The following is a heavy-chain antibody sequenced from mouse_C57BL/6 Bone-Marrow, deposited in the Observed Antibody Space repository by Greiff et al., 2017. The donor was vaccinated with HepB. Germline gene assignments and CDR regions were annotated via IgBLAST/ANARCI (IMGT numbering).Heavy chain of an antibody. CDR2: ISSGGSYT. CDR1: GFTFSSYG. J-gene: IGHJ2*01. Sequence: EVQLVESGGDLVKPGGSLKLSCAASGFTFSSYGMSWVRQTPYKRLEWVATISSGGSYTYYPDSVKGRFTISRDNAKNTLYLQMSSLKSEDTAMYYCARHALRHDFDYWGQSTTLAVSS. CDR3: ARHALRHDFDY. D-gene: IGHD1-2*01. V-gene: IGHV5-6*01.